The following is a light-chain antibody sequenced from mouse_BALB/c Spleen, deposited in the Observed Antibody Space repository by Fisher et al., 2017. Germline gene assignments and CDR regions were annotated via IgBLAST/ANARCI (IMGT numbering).Light chain of an antibody. V-gene: IGKV4-55*01. CDR3: QQYSGYPLT. Sequence: IVITQSPAIMSASPGEKVTMTCRASSSVSYMYWYQQKPGSSPRLLIYDTSNLASGVPVRFSGSGSGTSYSLTISSVEAEDAATYYCQQYSGYPLTFGGGTKL. CDR2: DTS. J-gene: IGKJ2*01. CDR1: SSVSY.